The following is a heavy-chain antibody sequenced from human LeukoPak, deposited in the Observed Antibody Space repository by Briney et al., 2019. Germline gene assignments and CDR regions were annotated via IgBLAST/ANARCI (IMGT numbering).Heavy chain of an antibody. CDR2: IYYSGST. J-gene: IGHJ6*02. V-gene: IGHV4-39*01. Sequence: PSETLSLTCTVSGGSISSSSYCWGWIRQPPGKGLEWIGSIYYSGSTYYNPPLKSRVTISVDTSKNQFSLKLSSVTAADTAVYYCAIFSFYYYGMDVWGQGTTVTVSS. CDR1: GGSISSSSYC. D-gene: IGHD3-3*01. CDR3: AIFSFYYYGMDV.